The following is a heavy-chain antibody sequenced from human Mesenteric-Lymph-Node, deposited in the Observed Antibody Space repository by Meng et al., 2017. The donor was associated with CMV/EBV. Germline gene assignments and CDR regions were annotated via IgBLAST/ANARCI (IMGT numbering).Heavy chain of an antibody. CDR3: ARGQGGYAGYVRDGFDY. D-gene: IGHD5-12*01. J-gene: IGHJ4*02. CDR2: IDTNTRNP. V-gene: IGHV7-4-1*02. Sequence: YFFPTHPLGWVQPAPDQGLWWMGWIDTNTRNPTFAQGFTGRFVFSLDTSVNTAYLEISSLKAEDTAVYYCARGQGGYAGYVRDGFDYWGQGTLVTVSS. CDR1: YFFPTHP.